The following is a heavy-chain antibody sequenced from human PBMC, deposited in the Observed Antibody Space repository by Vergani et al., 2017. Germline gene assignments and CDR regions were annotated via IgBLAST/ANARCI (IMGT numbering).Heavy chain of an antibody. J-gene: IGHJ4*02. V-gene: IGHV4-61*02. CDR2: IYYTGST. CDR1: GASIMKRGGYY. D-gene: IGHD6-13*01. Sequence: QVQLQESGPGLVKTSQTLSLTCAVSGASIMKRGGYYWTWIRQPAGKGLECIGRIYYTGSTNYTPTLESRVTMSVDTSKNQFSLNLRSVSAADTADYFCARADFSTNGYGQSVNVDFWGPGALVTVSS. CDR3: ARADFSTNGYGQSVNVDF.